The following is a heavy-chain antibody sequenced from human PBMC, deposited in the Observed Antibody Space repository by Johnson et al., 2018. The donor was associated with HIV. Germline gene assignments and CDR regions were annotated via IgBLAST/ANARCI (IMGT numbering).Heavy chain of an antibody. CDR1: GFTFTTYA. CDR3: AKVRRAYYEDAFDI. D-gene: IGHD3-22*01. J-gene: IGHJ3*02. V-gene: IGHV3-30*14. Sequence: VQLVESGGGLVKPGGSLRLSCAASGFTFTTYALHWVRRAPGKGLECVAVISYDGSNKYYADSVKGRFTISRDNSKNTLYLQMNSLRPEDTAVYYCAKVRRAYYEDAFDIWGQGTMVTVSS. CDR2: ISYDGSNK.